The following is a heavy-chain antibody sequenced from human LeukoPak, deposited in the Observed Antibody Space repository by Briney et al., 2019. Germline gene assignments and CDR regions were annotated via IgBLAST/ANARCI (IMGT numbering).Heavy chain of an antibody. D-gene: IGHD6-6*01. J-gene: IGHJ4*02. CDR3: AKRVPYSSSSVYFDS. Sequence: GGSLRLSCVASGFTLSSYGLSWVRQAPGKGLEWVSAISDSGGDTYYADSVRGRFTISKDNSKNTLYLQMNSLRAEDTAVYYCAKRVPYSSSSVYFDSWGQGTLVTVSS. V-gene: IGHV3-23*01. CDR2: ISDSGGDT. CDR1: GFTLSSYG.